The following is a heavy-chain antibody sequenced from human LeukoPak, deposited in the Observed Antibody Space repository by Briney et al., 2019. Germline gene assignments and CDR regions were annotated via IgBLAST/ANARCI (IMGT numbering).Heavy chain of an antibody. V-gene: IGHV4-39*01. J-gene: IGHJ2*01. Sequence: SETLSLTCTVSGGSISNTNYYWAWIRQPPGRGLEWIGSIYYTGTTFDNPSLKSRVTLSVDTSKNQFSLKLSSVTAADTAVYYCARHGEASVFLFFGYFDLWGRGTLVTVSS. D-gene: IGHD3-10*01. CDR3: ARHGEASVFLFFGYFDL. CDR2: IYYTGTT. CDR1: GGSISNTNYY.